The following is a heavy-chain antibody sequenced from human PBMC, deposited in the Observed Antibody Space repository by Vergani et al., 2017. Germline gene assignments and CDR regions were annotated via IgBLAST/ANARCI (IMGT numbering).Heavy chain of an antibody. D-gene: IGHD6-6*01. CDR2: IIPIFGTA. Sequence: QVQLVQSGAEVKKPGSSVKVSCKASGGPFSSYAISWVRQAPGQGLEWMGGIIPIFGTANYAQKFQGRVTITADESTSTAYMELSSLRSEDTAVYYCARSSSGGQLGHNYYYYYYMDVWGKGTTVTVSS. J-gene: IGHJ6*03. CDR1: GGPFSSYA. CDR3: ARSSSGGQLGHNYYYYYYMDV. V-gene: IGHV1-69*01.